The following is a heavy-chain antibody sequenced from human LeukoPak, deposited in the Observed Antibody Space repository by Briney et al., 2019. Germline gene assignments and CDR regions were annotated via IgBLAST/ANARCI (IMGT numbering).Heavy chain of an antibody. CDR1: GFTFSSYS. CDR2: ISSSSSYI. D-gene: IGHD6-19*01. J-gene: IGHJ4*02. CDR3: ASRYSSGWFFDY. Sequence: GGSLRLSCGASGFTFSSYSMNWVRQAPGKGLEWVSSISSSSSYIYYADSVKGRFTISRDNAKNSLYLQMNSLRAEDTAVYYCASRYSSGWFFDYWGQGTLVTVSS. V-gene: IGHV3-21*01.